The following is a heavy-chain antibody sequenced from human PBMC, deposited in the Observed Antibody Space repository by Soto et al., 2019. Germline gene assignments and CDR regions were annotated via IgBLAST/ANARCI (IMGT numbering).Heavy chain of an antibody. Sequence: SETLSLTCTVSDGSISTYFCNWIRQPAGKGLGWIGRIDNSGNTNYNPSLKSRVTMSADTSRNQFSLKLNSVTAADTAVYYCARGGQDFWSGTFDYWGQGAMVTVYS. CDR2: IDNSGNT. CDR3: ARGGQDFWSGTFDY. D-gene: IGHD3-3*01. CDR1: DGSISTYF. V-gene: IGHV4-4*07. J-gene: IGHJ4*02.